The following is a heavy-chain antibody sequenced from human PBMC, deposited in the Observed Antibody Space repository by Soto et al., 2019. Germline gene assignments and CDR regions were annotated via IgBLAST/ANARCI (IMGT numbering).Heavy chain of an antibody. V-gene: IGHV3-23*01. Sequence: EVQLLESGGGLVQPGGSLRLSCAASGFTFSSYAMSWVRQAPGKGLEWVSAISGSGGSTYYADSVKGRFTISRDNSKNTLYLQMNSLRAEDTAVYYCAKPHSSGYYQTRPYDFDYWGQGTLVTVSS. D-gene: IGHD3-22*01. CDR1: GFTFSSYA. J-gene: IGHJ4*02. CDR3: AKPHSSGYYQTRPYDFDY. CDR2: ISGSGGST.